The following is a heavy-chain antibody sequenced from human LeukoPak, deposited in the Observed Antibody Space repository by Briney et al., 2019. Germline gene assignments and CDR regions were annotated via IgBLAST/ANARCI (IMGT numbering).Heavy chain of an antibody. CDR2: IYSGGST. V-gene: IGHV3-66*01. CDR1: GFTVSSNY. Sequence: GGSLRLSCAASGFTVSSNYMSWVRQAPGKGLEWVSVIYSGGSTYYADSVKGRFTISRDNSKNTLYLQMNSLRAEDTAVYYCAREGLYYYGSGSFDYWGQGTLVTVSS. D-gene: IGHD3-10*01. J-gene: IGHJ4*02. CDR3: AREGLYYYGSGSFDY.